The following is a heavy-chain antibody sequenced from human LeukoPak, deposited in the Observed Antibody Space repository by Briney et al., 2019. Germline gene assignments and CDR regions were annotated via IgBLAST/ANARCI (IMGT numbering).Heavy chain of an antibody. CDR1: GGSISSSSYY. Sequence: SETLSLTCTVSGGSISSSSYYWGWIRQPPGKGLEWIGEINHSGSTNYNPSLKSRVTISVDTSKNQFSLKLSSVTAADTAVYYCATGIAAAGTCWFDPWGQGTLVTVSS. CDR2: INHSGST. CDR3: ATGIAAAGTCWFDP. V-gene: IGHV4-39*07. J-gene: IGHJ5*02. D-gene: IGHD6-13*01.